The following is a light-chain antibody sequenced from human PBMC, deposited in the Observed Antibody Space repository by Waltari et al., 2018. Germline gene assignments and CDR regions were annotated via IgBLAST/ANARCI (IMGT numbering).Light chain of an antibody. CDR1: GLRTFY. Sequence: SSEMTQEPAVSVALGQTVRITCQGSGLRTFYATWYQQKPGQAPLLVIFDEDNRPSGFPDRFSGSRSGNTAVLTISGAQAEDEADYYCNTRDISGDHLVFGSGTKVTVL. CDR2: DED. V-gene: IGLV3-19*01. J-gene: IGLJ1*01. CDR3: NTRDISGDHLV.